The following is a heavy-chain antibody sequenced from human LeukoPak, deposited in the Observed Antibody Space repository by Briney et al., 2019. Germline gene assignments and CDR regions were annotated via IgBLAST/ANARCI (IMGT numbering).Heavy chain of an antibody. Sequence: SETLSLTCAVSGGSILTTNWWSWVRQPPGKGLEWIGEIYQSGSTNYNPSLKSRVTISVDKSKNQFSLNLSAVTAADTAVYYCARNGAGWYFDYWGQGTLVTVSS. J-gene: IGHJ4*02. D-gene: IGHD1-26*01. CDR3: ARNGAGWYFDY. V-gene: IGHV4-4*02. CDR2: IYQSGST. CDR1: GGSILTTNW.